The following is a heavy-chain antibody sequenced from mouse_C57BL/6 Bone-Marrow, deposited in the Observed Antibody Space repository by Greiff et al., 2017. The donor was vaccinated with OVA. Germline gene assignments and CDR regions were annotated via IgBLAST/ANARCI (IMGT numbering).Heavy chain of an antibody. Sequence: VKLVQSGAELARPGASVKLSCKASGYTFTSYGISWVKQRTGQGLEWIGEIYPRSGNTYYNEKFKGKATLTADKSSSTAYMELRSRTSEDSAVYFCAIDYSSWGFAMDYWGRGTAVTVSS. D-gene: IGHD2-5*01. CDR1: GYTFTSYG. J-gene: IGHJ4*01. CDR3: AIDYSSWGFAMDY. V-gene: IGHV1-81*01. CDR2: IYPRSGNT.